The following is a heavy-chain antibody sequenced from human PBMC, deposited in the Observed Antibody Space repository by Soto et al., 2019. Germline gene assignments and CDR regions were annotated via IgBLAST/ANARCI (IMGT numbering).Heavy chain of an antibody. V-gene: IGHV5-10-1*01. CDR3: ARQIYDSDTGPNFQYYFDS. CDR1: GYSFAGDG. J-gene: IGHJ4*02. CDR2: IDPSDSQT. Sequence: GESLKISCKSSGYSFAGDGITWVRQKPGKGLEWRGRIDPSDSQTYYSPSFRGHVTISVTKSITTVFLQWSSLRASDTAMYYCARQIYDSDTGPNFQYYFDSWGQGTPVTVSS. D-gene: IGHD3-22*01.